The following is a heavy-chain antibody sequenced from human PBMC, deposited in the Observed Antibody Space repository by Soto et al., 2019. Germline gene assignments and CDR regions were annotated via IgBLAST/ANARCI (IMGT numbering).Heavy chain of an antibody. D-gene: IGHD3-3*01. CDR2: YDREDGET. Sequence: APVKVSCKVSGYTLTELSMHWVRQPPGKRLEWMGGYDREDGETMYAQKFQGRVTMTKDTSTSTAYMELRRLRSDDTAVYYCAREIPSCHDFWSGSPTTNINYYYYYYWDVWGNGTSVTVSS. V-gene: IGHV1-24*01. J-gene: IGHJ6*03. CDR3: AREIPSCHDFWSGSPTTNINYYYYYYWDV. CDR1: GYTLTELS.